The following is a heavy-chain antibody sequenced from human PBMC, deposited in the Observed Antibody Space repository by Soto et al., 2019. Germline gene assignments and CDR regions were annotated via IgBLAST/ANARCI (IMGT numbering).Heavy chain of an antibody. D-gene: IGHD3-22*01. V-gene: IGHV3-23*01. CDR2: ISGSGGST. J-gene: IGHJ6*02. CDR1: GFTFSSYA. CDR3: AKVYYYDSSGSEPQYYYGMDV. Sequence: GGSLRLSCAASGFTFSSYAMSWVRQAPGRGLEWVSAISGSGGSTYYADSVKGRFTISRDNSRNTLYLQMNSLRAEDTAVYYCAKVYYYDSSGSEPQYYYGMDVWGQGTTVTVSS.